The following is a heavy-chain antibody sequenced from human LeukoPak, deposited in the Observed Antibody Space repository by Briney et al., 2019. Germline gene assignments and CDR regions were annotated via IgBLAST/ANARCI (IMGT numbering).Heavy chain of an antibody. CDR2: IIPIFGTA. D-gene: IGHD3-22*01. V-gene: IGHV1-69*05. J-gene: IGHJ4*02. CDR1: GGTFGSYA. Sequence: SVKVSCKASGGTFGSYAISWVRQAPGQGLEWMGGIIPIFGTANYAQKFQGRVTITTDESTSTAYMELSSLRSEDTAVYYCASLGPGDSSGYYRDWGQGTLVTVSS. CDR3: ASLGPGDSSGYYRD.